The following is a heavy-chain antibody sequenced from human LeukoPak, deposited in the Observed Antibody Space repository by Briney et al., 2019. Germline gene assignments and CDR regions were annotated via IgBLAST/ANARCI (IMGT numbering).Heavy chain of an antibody. Sequence: ASVKVSCKASGYTFTGYYMHWVRQAPGQGLEWMGWINPNSGGTNYAQKFQGRVTMTRDTSISTAYMELSRLRSDDTAVYYCARALARLLWFGELLGYWGQGTLVTVSS. J-gene: IGHJ4*02. CDR2: INPNSGGT. CDR3: ARALARLLWFGELLGY. V-gene: IGHV1-2*02. CDR1: GYTFTGYY. D-gene: IGHD3-10*01.